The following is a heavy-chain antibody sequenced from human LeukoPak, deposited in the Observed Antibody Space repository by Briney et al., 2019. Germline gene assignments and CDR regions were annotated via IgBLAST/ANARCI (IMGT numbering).Heavy chain of an antibody. J-gene: IGHJ5*02. CDR2: IKQDGSAQ. V-gene: IGHV3-7*05. D-gene: IGHD6-13*01. CDR1: GFTFSSYW. CDR3: ARGYAQLDP. Sequence: GGSLRLSCAASGFTFSSYWMSWVRQAPGKGLEWVANIKQDGSAQYYVDSVKGRFTISRDNAKNSVYLQMNNLRAEDTAVYYCARGYAQLDPWGQGTLLTVSS.